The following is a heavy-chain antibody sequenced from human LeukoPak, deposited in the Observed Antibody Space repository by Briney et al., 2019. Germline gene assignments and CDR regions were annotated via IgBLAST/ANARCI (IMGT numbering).Heavy chain of an antibody. V-gene: IGHV1-2*02. CDR3: ARDGGNYVYFNY. CDR1: GYTFIVYY. D-gene: IGHD1-26*01. CDR2: ISPNSGGT. Sequence: GASVKDSCKDCGYTFIVYYIHWVRQAPGQGLEWMGWISPNSGGTNYAQKFQGRVTMTRDTSISTAYMELIRLRSDDAAVYYCARDGGNYVYFNYWGPGALFTVSS. J-gene: IGHJ4*02.